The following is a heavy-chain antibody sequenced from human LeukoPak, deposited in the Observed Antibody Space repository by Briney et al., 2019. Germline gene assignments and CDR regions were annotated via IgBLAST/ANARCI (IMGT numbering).Heavy chain of an antibody. J-gene: IGHJ6*03. Sequence: GESLKISRKGSGYSFTSYWIGWVRQMPGKGLEWMGIIYPGDSDTRYSPSFQGQVTISADKSISTAYLQWSSLKASDTAMYYCARHVSFSASYYYYYYMDVWGKGTTVTVSS. V-gene: IGHV5-51*01. D-gene: IGHD2-8*01. CDR3: ARHVSFSASYYYYYYMDV. CDR2: IYPGDSDT. CDR1: GYSFTSYW.